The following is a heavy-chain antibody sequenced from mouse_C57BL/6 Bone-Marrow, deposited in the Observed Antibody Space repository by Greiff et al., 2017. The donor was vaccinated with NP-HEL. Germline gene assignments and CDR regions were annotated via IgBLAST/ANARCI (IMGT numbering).Heavy chain of an antibody. CDR3: ARSRYSNLAWFAY. J-gene: IGHJ3*01. CDR2: IDPSDSYT. CDR1: GYTFISYW. D-gene: IGHD2-5*01. V-gene: IGHV1-69*01. Sequence: VQLQQPGAELVMPGASVKLSCKASGYTFISYWMHWVKQRPGQGLEWIGEIDPSDSYTNYNQKFKGKSTLTVDKSSSTAYMQLSSLTSEDSAVYYCARSRYSNLAWFAYWGQGTLVTVSA.